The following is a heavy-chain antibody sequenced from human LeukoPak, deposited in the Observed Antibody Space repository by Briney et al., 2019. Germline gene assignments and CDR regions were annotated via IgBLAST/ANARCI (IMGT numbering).Heavy chain of an antibody. CDR2: ISAYNTNT. V-gene: IGHV1-18*01. J-gene: IGHJ4*02. CDR1: GYTFSTYG. D-gene: IGHD3-3*01. CDR3: ARAWREWLLLFDY. Sequence: ASVKVPCKASGYTFSTYGISWVRQAPGQGLEWMAWISAYNTNTNYAQKFQGRVTMTRDTSISTAYMELSRLRSDDTAVYYCARAWREWLLLFDYWGQGTLVTVSS.